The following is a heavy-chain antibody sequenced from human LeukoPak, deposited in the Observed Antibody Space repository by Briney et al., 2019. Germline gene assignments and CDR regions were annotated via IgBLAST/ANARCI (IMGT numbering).Heavy chain of an antibody. CDR1: GGSVSGVY. V-gene: IGHV4-4*09. CDR3: ARRRGGWGEGEFDY. J-gene: IGHJ4*02. CDR2: IHTGGST. Sequence: SETLSLTCTVSGGSVSGVYWNWIRQPPRKGLEWLGYIHTGGSTSFNASLRSRLTFSIDTSKNQVSLRLSYVTATDTAVYYSARRRGGWGEGEFDYWGQGTPVTVST. D-gene: IGHD3-16*01.